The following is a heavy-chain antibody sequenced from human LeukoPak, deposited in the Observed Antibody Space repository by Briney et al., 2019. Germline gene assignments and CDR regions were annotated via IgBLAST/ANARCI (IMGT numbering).Heavy chain of an antibody. V-gene: IGHV3-23*01. CDR2: ISGSGGST. CDR1: GFTFSSYA. Sequence: GGSLRLSCAASGFTFSSYAMSWVRQAPGKGLEWVSAISGSGGSTHYADSVKGRFTISRDNSKNTLYLQMNSLRAEDTAVYYCAKQGSGIVVVPFDYWGQGTLVTVSS. CDR3: AKQGSGIVVVPFDY. J-gene: IGHJ4*02. D-gene: IGHD3-22*01.